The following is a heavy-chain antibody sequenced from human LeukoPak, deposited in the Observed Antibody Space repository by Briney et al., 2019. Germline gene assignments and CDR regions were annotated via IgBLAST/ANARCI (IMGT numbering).Heavy chain of an antibody. CDR3: VKDRADHYTFDS. D-gene: IGHD4-11*01. V-gene: IGHV3-30*18. CDR2: ISHDGSHT. J-gene: IGHJ4*02. CDR1: GFSFSGFD. Sequence: GGALRLSCAASGFSFSGFDMYWVRQAPGRGLEWVAVISHDGSHTQHAESVKGRFTISRDNSKRTLYLQLNSLRPEDTAVYFCVKDRADHYTFDSWGQGTLVTVSS.